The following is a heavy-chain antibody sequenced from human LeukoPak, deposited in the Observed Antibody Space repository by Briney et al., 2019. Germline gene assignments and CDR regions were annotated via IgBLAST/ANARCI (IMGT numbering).Heavy chain of an antibody. CDR1: GGSISSSSYY. CDR2: IYYSGST. V-gene: IGHV4-39*07. Sequence: SETLSLTCTVSGGSISSSSYYWGWIRQPPGKGPERIGSIYYSGSTYYNPSLKIRVTIAVDTSKNQFSLKLSSVTAADTAVYYCARDRWGVRYYDSSGYNWFDPWGQGTLVTVSS. J-gene: IGHJ5*02. D-gene: IGHD3-22*01. CDR3: ARDRWGVRYYDSSGYNWFDP.